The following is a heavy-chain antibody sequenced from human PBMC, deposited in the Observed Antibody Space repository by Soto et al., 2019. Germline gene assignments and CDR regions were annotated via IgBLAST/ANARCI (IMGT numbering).Heavy chain of an antibody. V-gene: IGHV4-34*09. J-gene: IGHJ4*02. CDR3: ARDPLGIGDFDY. Sequence: PSETLSLTCAVYGGSFSGYDWSWIRQPPGKGLEWIGEINHSGSTSYNPSLKSRVTISIDTSKNQFSLKLSSVTAADTAVYYCARDPLGIGDFDYWGQRTLVTVSS. CDR1: GGSFSGYD. CDR2: INHSGST.